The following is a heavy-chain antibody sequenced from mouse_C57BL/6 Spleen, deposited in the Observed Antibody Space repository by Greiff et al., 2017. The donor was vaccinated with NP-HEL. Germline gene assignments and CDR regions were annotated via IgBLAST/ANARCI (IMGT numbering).Heavy chain of an antibody. Sequence: VKLQESGAELARPGASVKLSCKASGYTFTSYGISWVKQRTGQGLEWIGEIYPRSGNTYYNEKFKGKATLTADKSSSTAYMELRSLTSEDSAVYFCARRSYGNYLYWYFDVWGTGTTVTVSS. J-gene: IGHJ1*03. CDR3: ARRSYGNYLYWYFDV. V-gene: IGHV1-81*01. CDR1: GYTFTSYG. CDR2: IYPRSGNT. D-gene: IGHD2-1*01.